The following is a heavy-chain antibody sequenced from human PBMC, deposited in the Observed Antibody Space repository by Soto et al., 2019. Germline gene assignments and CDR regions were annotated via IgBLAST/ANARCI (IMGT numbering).Heavy chain of an antibody. CDR1: GFTFSRNA. CDR3: AKHGGSGYYYTDFDD. V-gene: IGHV3-23*01. Sequence: PGGSLRLSCAASGFTFSRNAMSWVRQAPGKGLEWVSSISGSDGTTYYADSVKGRFTISRDNSKTTLYLQMNSLRVEDTAIYYCAKHGGSGYYYTDFDDWGQGTPVTVSS. D-gene: IGHD3-22*01. J-gene: IGHJ4*02. CDR2: ISGSDGTT.